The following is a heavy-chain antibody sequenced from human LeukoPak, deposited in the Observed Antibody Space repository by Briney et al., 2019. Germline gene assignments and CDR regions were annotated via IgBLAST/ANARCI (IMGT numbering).Heavy chain of an antibody. CDR2: ISGSGGST. V-gene: IGHV3-23*01. Sequence: PGGSLRLSCAASGFTFSSYAMSWVRQAPGKGLEWVSAISGSGGSTYYADSVKGRFTISRDNSKNTLYLQMNSLRAEDTAVYYCAKLGYSSGWYDFQIDAFDFWGQGTMVTVSS. D-gene: IGHD6-19*01. CDR1: GFTFSSYA. J-gene: IGHJ3*01. CDR3: AKLGYSSGWYDFQIDAFDF.